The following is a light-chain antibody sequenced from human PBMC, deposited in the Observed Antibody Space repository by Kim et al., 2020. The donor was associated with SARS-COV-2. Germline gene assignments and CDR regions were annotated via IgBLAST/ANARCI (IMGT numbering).Light chain of an antibody. CDR2: GAS. CDR3: QQYSGSLQT. CDR1: QSISSNY. J-gene: IGKJ2*01. V-gene: IGKV3-20*01. Sequence: LSPEERATLSCRATQSISSNYFAWYQQKPGQAPTLLIYGASSRATGIPDRFRGSGSGTDFTLIITRLEPEDFAVYYCQQYSGSLQTFGQGTKLEI.